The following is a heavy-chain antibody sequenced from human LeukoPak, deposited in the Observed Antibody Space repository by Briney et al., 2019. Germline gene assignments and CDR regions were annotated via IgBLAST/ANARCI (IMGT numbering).Heavy chain of an antibody. CDR3: AGHHPRNTVDF. CDR1: GGSFSGYY. Sequence: SETLSLTCAVYGGSFSGYYWSWIRQTPGKGLEWIAYISDIGSTNYNPSLKSRVTISLDTSKNQFSLKLSSVTAADTAVYYCAGHHPRNTVDFWGQGTLVTVSS. J-gene: IGHJ4*02. V-gene: IGHV4-59*08. CDR2: ISDIGST. D-gene: IGHD2/OR15-2a*01.